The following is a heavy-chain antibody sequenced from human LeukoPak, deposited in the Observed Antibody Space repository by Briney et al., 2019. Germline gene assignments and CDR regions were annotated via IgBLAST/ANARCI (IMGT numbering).Heavy chain of an antibody. CDR1: GFTFTNYV. D-gene: IGHD6-19*01. V-gene: IGHV3-23*01. J-gene: IGHJ3*02. CDR3: ARRGGSRGWGAFDI. CDR2: ITGTADKT. Sequence: GGSLRLSCAASGFTFTNYVMNWVRQAPGKGLEWVSSITGTADKTYDADSVKGRFSISRDNSKNTLSLQMSILRAADTAIYYCARRGGSRGWGAFDIWGRGTIVTVSS.